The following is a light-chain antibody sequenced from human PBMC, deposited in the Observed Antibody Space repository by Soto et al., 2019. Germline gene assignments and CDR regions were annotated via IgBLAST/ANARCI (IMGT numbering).Light chain of an antibody. V-gene: IGKV4-1*01. CDR2: WAS. CDR3: QQYYNTPVA. CDR1: QSVLYSSNNKNY. J-gene: IGKJ1*01. Sequence: DIVMTQSPDSLAVSLGERATINCKSSQSVLYSSNNKNYLAWYQKKPGQPPKLLIYWASTRESGVPDRFSGSESGTDFTLTSSSLQAEDVAVYYCQQYYNTPVAFGQGTKVEIK.